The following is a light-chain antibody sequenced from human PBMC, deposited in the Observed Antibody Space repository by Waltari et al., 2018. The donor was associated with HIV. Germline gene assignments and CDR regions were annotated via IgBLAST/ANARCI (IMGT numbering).Light chain of an antibody. V-gene: IGKV1-5*03. J-gene: IGKJ1*01. CDR2: KAS. CDR3: QQYNGYST. Sequence: DIQLTQAPSTLCASVGDRVTITCRASQSISTSFAWYQLQPGKAHKLLIYKASSLNSGGPSRFSGRGSGTDFTLTISSLQSDDFATYYCQQYNGYSTFGQGTKVEI. CDR1: QSISTS.